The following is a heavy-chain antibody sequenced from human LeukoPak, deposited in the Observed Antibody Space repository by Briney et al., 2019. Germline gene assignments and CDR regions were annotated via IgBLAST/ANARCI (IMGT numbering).Heavy chain of an antibody. CDR1: GFTVNDNY. CDR2: IYSGGGT. CDR3: AKGGGYSYGYYY. V-gene: IGHV3-66*01. D-gene: IGHD5-18*01. Sequence: AGGSLRLSCAASGFTVNDNYMGWVRQAPGKGLEWVSFIYSGGGTSYANSVKGRFTLSRDNSKNTLYLQMNSLRAEDTALYYCAKGGGYSYGYYYWGQGTLVTVSS. J-gene: IGHJ4*02.